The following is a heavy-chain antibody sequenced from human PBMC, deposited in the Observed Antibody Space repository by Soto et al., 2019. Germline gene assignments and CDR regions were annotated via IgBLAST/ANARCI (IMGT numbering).Heavy chain of an antibody. Sequence: GPTLVNPTETLTLTCTVSGFSLTTGKMGVSWIRQPPGKALEWLAHIFSDNERSYSTSLQGRLTISKDTSGSQVVLSMTNVDPVDTATYYCAHSVAVGYCSSTSCPWYFNLWGRGTLVTVSS. D-gene: IGHD2-2*01. CDR3: AHSVAVGYCSSTSCPWYFNL. V-gene: IGHV2-26*01. CDR2: IFSDNER. J-gene: IGHJ2*01. CDR1: GFSLTTGKMG.